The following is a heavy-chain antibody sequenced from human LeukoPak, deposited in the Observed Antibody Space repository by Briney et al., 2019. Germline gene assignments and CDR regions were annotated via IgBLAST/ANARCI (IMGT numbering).Heavy chain of an antibody. J-gene: IGHJ5*01. CDR3: ARGDSTGTYNWFDS. Sequence: SETLSLTCTVSGGSISSYYWSWIRQPPGKGLEWIGYIYYSGSTNYNPSLKSRVTISVDTSKNQFSLKLSSVTAADTAVYYCARGDSTGTYNWFDSWGQGTLVTVSS. V-gene: IGHV4-59*01. CDR1: GGSISSYY. D-gene: IGHD1-14*01. CDR2: IYYSGST.